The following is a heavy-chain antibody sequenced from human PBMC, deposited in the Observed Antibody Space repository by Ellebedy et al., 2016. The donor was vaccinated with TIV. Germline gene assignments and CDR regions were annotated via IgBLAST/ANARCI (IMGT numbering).Heavy chain of an antibody. CDR3: TRETNPPPGALAGTGFDC. V-gene: IGHV3-30*02. Sequence: PGGSLRLSCVASGFSFSTYGMHWVRQAPGKGLEWVAFKRFDGRNEYNGDSVKGRFIISRDLSKNTLYLQMNRMTSDDMGIYYCTRETNPPPGALAGTGFDCWGQGTLVIVSS. CDR1: GFSFSTYG. D-gene: IGHD6-19*01. CDR2: KRFDGRNE. J-gene: IGHJ4*02.